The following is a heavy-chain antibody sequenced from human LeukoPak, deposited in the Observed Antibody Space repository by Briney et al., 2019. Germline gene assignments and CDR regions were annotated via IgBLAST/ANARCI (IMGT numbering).Heavy chain of an antibody. CDR3: ARESEENSSSWYFGGYYYYYMDV. V-gene: IGHV3-21*01. J-gene: IGHJ6*03. Sequence: PGGSLRLSCAASGFTLSSYSMNWVRQAPGKGLEWVSSISSSSSYIYYADSVKGRFTISRDNAKNSLYLQMNSLRAEDTAVYYCARESEENSSSWYFGGYYYYYMDVWGKGTTVTVSS. D-gene: IGHD6-13*01. CDR1: GFTLSSYS. CDR2: ISSSSSYI.